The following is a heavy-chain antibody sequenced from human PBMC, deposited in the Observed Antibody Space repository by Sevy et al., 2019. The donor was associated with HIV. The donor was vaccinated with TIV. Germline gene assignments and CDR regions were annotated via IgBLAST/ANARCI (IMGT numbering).Heavy chain of an antibody. Sequence: GGSLRLSCAASGFSFSAYWMNWVRQAPGKGLEWVANIKPDGSDKHYVDSAEGRFTISRDNAKNSLYLQMNSLRVEDTAMHYWAQETFGRFDSWGQGTLVTVS. CDR1: GFSFSAYW. V-gene: IGHV3-7*01. D-gene: IGHD1-26*01. CDR2: IKPDGSDK. J-gene: IGHJ4*02. CDR3: AQETFGRFDS.